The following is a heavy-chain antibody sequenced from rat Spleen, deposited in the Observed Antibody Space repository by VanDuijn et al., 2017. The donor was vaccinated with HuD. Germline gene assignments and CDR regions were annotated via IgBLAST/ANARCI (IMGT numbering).Heavy chain of an antibody. V-gene: IGHV5-19*01. CDR1: GFTFSNYG. D-gene: IGHD1-4*01. CDR3: AREAGIPFHYFDY. J-gene: IGHJ2*01. CDR2: ISPSGGST. Sequence: EVQLVESGGGLVQPGRSLKLSCAASGFTFSNYGMHWIRQAPTKGLEWVASISPSGGSTYYRDSVKGRFIISRDNAQDTLYLQMNSLRSEDTATYYCAREAGIPFHYFDYWGQGVKVTVSS.